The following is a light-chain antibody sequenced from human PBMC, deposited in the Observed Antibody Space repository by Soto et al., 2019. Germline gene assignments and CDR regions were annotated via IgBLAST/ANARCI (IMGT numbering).Light chain of an antibody. Sequence: DIVMTQSPLSLPVTPGEPASISCRSSQSLLHSNGYNYLHWYLQKPGQSPQLLIYLGANRASGVPGRFRGSVSGADFTLNISRVEGEDVAVYYCMHALQTPLTFGGGTKVQIK. CDR1: QSLLHSNGYNY. CDR3: MHALQTPLT. V-gene: IGKV2-28*01. J-gene: IGKJ4*01. CDR2: LGA.